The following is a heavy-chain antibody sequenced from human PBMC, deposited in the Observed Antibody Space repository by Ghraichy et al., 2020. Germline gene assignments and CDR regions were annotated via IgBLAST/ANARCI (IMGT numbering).Heavy chain of an antibody. CDR2: IYHSGTT. J-gene: IGHJ6*02. D-gene: IGHD4-11*01. Sequence: SETLSLTCTVSGGSVTNGTYYWSWIRQPPGKGLEWIGYIYHSGTTNYNSSLTSRVTISVDTSKNQFSLRLTSVTAADTAVYYCARTNPGLTTALAYYYGMDIWGHGTTVTVSS. CDR1: GGSVTNGTYY. CDR3: ARTNPGLTTALAYYYGMDI. V-gene: IGHV4-61*01.